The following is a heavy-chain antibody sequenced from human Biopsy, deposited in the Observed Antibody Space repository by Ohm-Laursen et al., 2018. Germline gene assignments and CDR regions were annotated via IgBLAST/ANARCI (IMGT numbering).Heavy chain of an antibody. CDR2: IWYDGSNE. CDR1: GFTFSVYA. CDR3: ARDPIVGSKADGMDV. D-gene: IGHD1-26*01. J-gene: IGHJ6*02. Sequence: RSLRLSCAAFGFTFSVYAMHWVRQAPGKGLEWVSIIWYDGSNEYYADSVKGRFTISRDNSKNTVFLQMSSLRAEDTGVYYCARDPIVGSKADGMDVWGQGTTVTVSS. V-gene: IGHV3-33*01.